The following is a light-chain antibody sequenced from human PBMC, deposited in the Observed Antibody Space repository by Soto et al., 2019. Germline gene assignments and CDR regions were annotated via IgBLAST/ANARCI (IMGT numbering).Light chain of an antibody. Sequence: QSALTQPASVSGSPGQSITISCTGTSGDIGAYDYVSWYQQPPGKAPKLMIYEVSNRPSGVSNRFSGSKSGNMASLTISGLQSEDEADYFCSSYTISNTLVFGGGTKVTVL. V-gene: IGLV2-14*01. J-gene: IGLJ2*01. CDR3: SSYTISNTLV. CDR2: EVS. CDR1: SGDIGAYDY.